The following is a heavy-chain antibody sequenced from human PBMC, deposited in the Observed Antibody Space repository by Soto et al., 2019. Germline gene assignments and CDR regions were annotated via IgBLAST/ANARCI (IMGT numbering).Heavy chain of an antibody. D-gene: IGHD3-16*01. CDR2: INPNSGVT. J-gene: IGHJ3*02. Sequence: GASVKVSCKAPGYTFTGYYMHWLRHAPGQGLEWMGWINPNSGVTNYAQMFQGWVTMTRDTSISTAYMELSRLRSDDTAVYYCARDLTFSGANGFDIWGQGTMVTISS. V-gene: IGHV1-2*04. CDR1: GYTFTGYY. CDR3: ARDLTFSGANGFDI.